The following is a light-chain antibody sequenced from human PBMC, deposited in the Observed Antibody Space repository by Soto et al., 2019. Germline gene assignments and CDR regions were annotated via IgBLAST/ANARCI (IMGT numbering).Light chain of an antibody. Sequence: EIVLTQSPATLSLSPGERATLSCRASQSVSTYLAWYQQKRGQAPSLLIYDASNRATGIPARFSGSGSGTDFTLTISSLEPEDFAVYHCQQRITWPLTFGGGAKVEIK. J-gene: IGKJ4*01. CDR3: QQRITWPLT. CDR1: QSVSTY. CDR2: DAS. V-gene: IGKV3-11*01.